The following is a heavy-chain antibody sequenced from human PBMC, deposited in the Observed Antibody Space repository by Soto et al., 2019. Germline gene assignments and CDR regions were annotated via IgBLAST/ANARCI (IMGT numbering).Heavy chain of an antibody. CDR2: LTANGNT. J-gene: IGHJ6*02. CDR3: ASDALGLDV. CDR1: GFAVSATY. V-gene: IGHV3-53*01. Sequence: EEQVVESGGGLIQPGGSLRLSCVVSGFAVSATYMSWVRQAPGQGLEWVSVLTANGNTIYADAVKGRFTVSRDISKNTLYLQLYSVTVEDTGLYFCASDALGLDVWGQGTTVSVSS.